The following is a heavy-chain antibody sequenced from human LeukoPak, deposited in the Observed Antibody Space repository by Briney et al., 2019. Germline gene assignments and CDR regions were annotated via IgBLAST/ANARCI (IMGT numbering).Heavy chain of an antibody. V-gene: IGHV3-30-3*02. CDR2: ISYDGSNK. J-gene: IGHJ4*02. CDR3: AKKPVGLDY. CDR1: GFTFSSYA. Sequence: GGSLRLSSAASGFTFSSYAMSWVRQAPGKGLEWVAVISYDGSNKYYADSVKGRFTISRDNPKNTLYLQMNSLRAEDTAVYYCAKKPVGLDYWGQGTLVTVSS.